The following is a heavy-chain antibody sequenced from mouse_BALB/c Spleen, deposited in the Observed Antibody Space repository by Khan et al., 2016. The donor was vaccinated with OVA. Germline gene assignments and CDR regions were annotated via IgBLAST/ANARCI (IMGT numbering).Heavy chain of an antibody. CDR3: ARNYDDDEGFAY. V-gene: IGHV2-2*02. CDR1: GFSLTTYG. D-gene: IGHD2-4*01. Sequence: QVQLQQSGPGLVQPSQSLSITCTVSGFSLTTYGVHWVRQSPGKGLEWLGVIWSGGSTDYNAAFISRLSISKDSSKSQVLFKMNSLQVNDTAIYYCARNYDDDEGFAYWGQGTLVTVSA. CDR2: IWSGGST. J-gene: IGHJ3*01.